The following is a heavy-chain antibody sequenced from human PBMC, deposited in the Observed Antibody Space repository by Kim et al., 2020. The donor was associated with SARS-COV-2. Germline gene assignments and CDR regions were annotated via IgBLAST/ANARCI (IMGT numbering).Heavy chain of an antibody. Sequence: ASVKVSCKASGYTFTGYYMHWVRQAPGQGLEWMGWINPNSGGTNYAQKFQGRVTMTRDTSISTAYMELSRLRSDDTAVYYCARDLLPVSWGYYNNWFDPWGQGTLVTVSS. V-gene: IGHV1-2*02. CDR2: INPNSGGT. CDR1: GYTFTGYY. J-gene: IGHJ5*02. CDR3: ARDLLPVSWGYYNNWFDP. D-gene: IGHD3-3*01.